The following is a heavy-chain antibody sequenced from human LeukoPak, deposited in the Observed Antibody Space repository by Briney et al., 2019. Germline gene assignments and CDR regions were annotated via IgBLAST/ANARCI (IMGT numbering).Heavy chain of an antibody. CDR2: ISWNSGSI. J-gene: IGHJ4*02. CDR3: AKSRAGIAAAGLALDY. D-gene: IGHD6-13*01. CDR1: GFTFDDYA. V-gene: IGHV3-9*03. Sequence: PGRSLRLSCAASGFTFDDYAMHWVRQAPGKGLEWVSGISWNSGSIGYADSVKGRFTISRDNAKNSLYLQMNSLRAEDMALYYCAKSRAGIAAAGLALDYWGQGTLVTVSS.